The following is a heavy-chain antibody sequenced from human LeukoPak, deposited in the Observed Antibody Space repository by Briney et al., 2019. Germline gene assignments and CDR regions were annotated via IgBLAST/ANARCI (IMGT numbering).Heavy chain of an antibody. CDR1: GFSVSSNY. D-gene: IGHD2-8*01. V-gene: IGHV3-53*05. CDR3: ARVYLERLTAGYFDH. CDR2: IYSGGST. J-gene: IGHJ4*02. Sequence: GGSLRLSCAASGFSVSSNYMSWVRQAPGKGLEWVSVIYSGGSTYYADSVKGRFTISRDNSKSTLYLQMNSLRDDDSAAYFCARVYLERLTAGYFDHWGQGTQVTVSP.